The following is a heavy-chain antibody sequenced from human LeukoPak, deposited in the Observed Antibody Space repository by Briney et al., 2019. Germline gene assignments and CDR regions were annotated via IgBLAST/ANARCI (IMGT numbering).Heavy chain of an antibody. CDR2: ISSSSSYI. V-gene: IGHV3-21*01. J-gene: IGHJ6*03. D-gene: IGHD3-10*01. Sequence: GGSLRLSCAASGFTFSSYSMNWVRQAPGKGLEWVSSISSSSSYIYYADSVKGRFTIYRDNAKNSLYLQMNSLRAEDTAVYYCARWYGSGSPEYYYYMDVWGKGTTVTISS. CDR1: GFTFSSYS. CDR3: ARWYGSGSPEYYYYMDV.